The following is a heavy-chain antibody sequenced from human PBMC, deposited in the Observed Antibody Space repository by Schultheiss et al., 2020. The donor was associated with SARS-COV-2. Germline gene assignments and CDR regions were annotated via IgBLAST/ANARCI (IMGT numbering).Heavy chain of an antibody. CDR3: ARDMLDDFWSGYPNYYYYYYMDV. D-gene: IGHD3-3*01. CDR1: GGSISSYY. V-gene: IGHV4-59*12. Sequence: SETLSLTCTVSGGSISSYYWSWIRQPPGKGLEWIGYIYYSGSTNYNPSLKSRVTISVDTSKNQFSLKLSSVTAADTAVYYCARDMLDDFWSGYPNYYYYYYMDVWGKGTTVTVSS. J-gene: IGHJ6*03. CDR2: IYYSGST.